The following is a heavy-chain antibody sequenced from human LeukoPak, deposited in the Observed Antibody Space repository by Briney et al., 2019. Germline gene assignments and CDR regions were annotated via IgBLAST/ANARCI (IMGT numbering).Heavy chain of an antibody. CDR3: ARGIPLLSYGSGSYYEYYYYYMDV. D-gene: IGHD3-10*01. J-gene: IGHJ6*03. V-gene: IGHV1-2*02. Sequence: ASVKVSCKASGYTFTGYYMHWVRQAPGQGLEWMGWINPNSGGTNYAQKFQGRVTMTRDTSISTAYMELSRLRSDDTAVYYCARGIPLLSYGSGSYYEYYYYYMDVWGQGTLVTVSS. CDR1: GYTFTGYY. CDR2: INPNSGGT.